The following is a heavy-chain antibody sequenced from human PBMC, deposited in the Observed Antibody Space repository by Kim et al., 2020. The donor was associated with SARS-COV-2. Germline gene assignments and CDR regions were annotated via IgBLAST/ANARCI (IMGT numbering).Heavy chain of an antibody. CDR1: GGTFSSYA. D-gene: IGHD3-10*01. J-gene: IGHJ4*02. V-gene: IGHV1-69*13. CDR2: IIPIFGTA. CDR3: ARGDYGSGRSDY. Sequence: SVKVSCKASGGTFSSYAISWVRQAPGQGLEWMGGIIPIFGTANYAQKFQGRVTITADESTSTAYMELSSLRSEDTAVYYCARGDYGSGRSDYWGQGTLVTVSS.